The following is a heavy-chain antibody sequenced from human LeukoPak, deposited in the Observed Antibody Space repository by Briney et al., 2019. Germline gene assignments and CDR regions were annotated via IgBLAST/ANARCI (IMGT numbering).Heavy chain of an antibody. D-gene: IGHD6-13*01. V-gene: IGHV3-21*04. CDR3: AKAIAAAVNDAFDI. CDR2: ISDGSSHI. J-gene: IGHJ3*02. Sequence: GGSLRLSCAASGFIFSSYSMNWVRQAPGKGLEWVASISDGSSHIHYADSVKGRFTISRDNSKNTLYLQMNSLRAEDTAVYYCAKAIAAAVNDAFDIWGQGTMVTVSS. CDR1: GFIFSSYS.